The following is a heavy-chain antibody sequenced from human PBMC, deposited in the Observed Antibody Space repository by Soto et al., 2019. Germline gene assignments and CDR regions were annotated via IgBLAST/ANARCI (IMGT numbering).Heavy chain of an antibody. CDR3: TRASSLDFDF. D-gene: IGHD3-16*01. CDR1: GFTFGDYA. V-gene: IGHV3-49*04. J-gene: IGHJ4*02. Sequence: PGGSLRLSCTTSGFTFGDYALSWVRQAPGKGLEWDGFIRRNAYGGTTDYAASVKGRFTISRDDSKSIAYLQMNSLRTEDTALYYCTRASSLDFDFWGQGTLVTVSS. CDR2: IRRNAYGGTT.